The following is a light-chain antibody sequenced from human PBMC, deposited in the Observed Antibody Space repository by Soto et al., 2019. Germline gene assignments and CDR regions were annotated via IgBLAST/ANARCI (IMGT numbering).Light chain of an antibody. CDR1: QSVSSKY. CDR2: GTS. J-gene: IGKJ3*01. CDR3: QQYGSSLFT. Sequence: EIVLTQSPGTLSLSPGERATLSCRASQSVSSKYLAWYQQKPGQAPRVLIYGTSIRASGVPERFSGGGSGTDFTLTITRLEPVDFAVYYCQQYGSSLFTFGPGT. V-gene: IGKV3-20*01.